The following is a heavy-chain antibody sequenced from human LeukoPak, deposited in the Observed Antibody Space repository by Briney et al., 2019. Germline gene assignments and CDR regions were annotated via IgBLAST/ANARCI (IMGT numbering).Heavy chain of an antibody. J-gene: IGHJ4*02. CDR1: GFTFTSSA. V-gene: IGHV1-58*01. D-gene: IGHD6-13*01. CDR3: AAVRGYSSSWEFDY. CDR2: IVVGSGNT. Sequence: SVKVSCKASGFTFTSSAVQWVRQALGQRLEWIGWIVVGSGNTNYAQKFQERVTITRDMSTSTAYMELSSLRSEDTAVYYCAAVRGYSSSWEFDYWGQGTLVTVSS.